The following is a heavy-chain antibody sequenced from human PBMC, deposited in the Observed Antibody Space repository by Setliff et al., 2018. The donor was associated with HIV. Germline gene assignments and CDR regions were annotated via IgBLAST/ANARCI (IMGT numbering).Heavy chain of an antibody. CDR3: AKDEGIAAAGSDY. CDR1: GFTFSSYG. V-gene: IGHV3-33*06. CDR2: IWYDGSNK. J-gene: IGHJ4*02. D-gene: IGHD6-13*01. Sequence: GGSLRLSCAASGFTFSSYGMHWVRQAPGKGLEWVAVIWYDGSNKYYADSVKGRFTISRDNSKNTLYLQMNSLRAEDTAVYYCAKDEGIAAAGSDYWGQGTLVTVCS.